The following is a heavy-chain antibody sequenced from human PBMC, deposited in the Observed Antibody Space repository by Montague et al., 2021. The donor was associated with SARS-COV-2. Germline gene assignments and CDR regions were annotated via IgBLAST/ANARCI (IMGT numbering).Heavy chain of an antibody. V-gene: IGHV3-7*01. Sequence: SLRLSCAASGFTISRFWMSWVRQALGKGLEWAANIRQDGSDKYYXXSLRVRFTISRDNAKNSLYLQMSSLRAEDTGVYYCTRDRDYGDYLNWFNPWGQGTLVTVSS. CDR1: GFTISRFW. J-gene: IGHJ5*02. CDR3: TRDRDYGDYLNWFNP. CDR2: IRQDGSDK. D-gene: IGHD4-17*01.